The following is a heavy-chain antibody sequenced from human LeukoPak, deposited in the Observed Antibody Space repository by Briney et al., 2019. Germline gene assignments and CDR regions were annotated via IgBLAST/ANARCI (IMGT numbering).Heavy chain of an antibody. Sequence: TGGSLRLSCAASGFTFTSYWMSWVRQAPGKGLEWVANVRQDGSDKYYLDSVKGRFTISRDNVKNSLYLQMNSLRAEDTAVYYCARDNTIFGVAHINHWGQGTLVTVSS. CDR3: ARDNTIFGVAHINH. J-gene: IGHJ5*02. CDR1: GFTFTSYW. CDR2: VRQDGSDK. V-gene: IGHV3-7*01. D-gene: IGHD3-3*01.